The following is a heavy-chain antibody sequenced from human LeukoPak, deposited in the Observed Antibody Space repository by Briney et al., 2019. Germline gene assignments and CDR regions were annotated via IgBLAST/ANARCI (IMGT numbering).Heavy chain of an antibody. V-gene: IGHV1-2*02. CDR1: GYTFTGYY. Sequence: ASVKVSCKASGYTFTGYYMHWVRQAPGQGLEWIGWINPNSGGTNYAQKFQGRVNMTRDTSISTAYMELSRLRSDDTAVYYCAREGDIVVVPAAYDYWGQGTLVTVSS. CDR3: AREGDIVVVPAAYDY. J-gene: IGHJ4*02. D-gene: IGHD2-2*01. CDR2: INPNSGGT.